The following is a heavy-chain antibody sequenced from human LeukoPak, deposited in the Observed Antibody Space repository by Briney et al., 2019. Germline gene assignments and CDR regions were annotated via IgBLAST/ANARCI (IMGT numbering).Heavy chain of an antibody. CDR3: ARTVYGGDGYGPNRLYYFDY. Sequence: SVKVSCKASGGTFTSYAISWVRQAPGQGLEWMGRIILIFGTANYAKKFQGRVTITTDESTRTAYMEVSRLRSEDTDVSYCARTVYGGDGYGPNRLYYFDYWGQGTLVTVSS. D-gene: IGHD2-21*02. V-gene: IGHV1-69*05. CDR1: GGTFTSYA. J-gene: IGHJ4*02. CDR2: IILIFGTA.